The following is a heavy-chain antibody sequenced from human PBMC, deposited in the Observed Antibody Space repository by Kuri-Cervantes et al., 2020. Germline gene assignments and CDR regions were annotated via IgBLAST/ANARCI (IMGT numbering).Heavy chain of an antibody. CDR1: GGSFSSSKW. D-gene: IGHD3-3*01. J-gene: IGHJ6*03. CDR2: IYHSVST. CDR3: ARDSQGSYDFLSGYQNYYYFMDF. Sequence: SETLSLTCAVSGGSFSSSKWWSWVRQPPGKGLEWIGDIYHSVSTNYNPSLKSRVTISVDKSKNQFSLKLSSVTSADTAVYYCARDSQGSYDFLSGYQNYYYFMDFWGKGTTVTVSS. V-gene: IGHV4-4*02.